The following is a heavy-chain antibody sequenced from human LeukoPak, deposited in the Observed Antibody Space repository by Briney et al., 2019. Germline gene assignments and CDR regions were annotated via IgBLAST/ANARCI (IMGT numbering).Heavy chain of an antibody. CDR2: IYSGGST. Sequence: TGGSLRLSXAASGFTVSSNYMSWVCQAPGKGVEWVSDIYSGGSTYYADSVKGRFTISRDNSKNTLYLQMNSLRAEDTAVYYCARDYYDSSGPPRFDYWGQGTLVTVSS. CDR1: GFTVSSNY. D-gene: IGHD3-22*01. V-gene: IGHV3-53*01. J-gene: IGHJ4*02. CDR3: ARDYYDSSGPPRFDY.